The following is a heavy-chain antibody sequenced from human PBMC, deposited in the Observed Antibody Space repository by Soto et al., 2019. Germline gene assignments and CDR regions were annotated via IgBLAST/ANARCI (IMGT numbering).Heavy chain of an antibody. CDR1: GFTFSSYG. J-gene: IGHJ6*03. CDR2: IWYDGSNK. CDR3: ARDKREGRISGYGRYYYYYYYMDV. V-gene: IGHV3-33*01. Sequence: PGGSLRLSCAASGFTFSSYGMHWVRQAPGKGLEWVAVIWYDGSNKYYADSVKGRFTISRDNSKNTLYLQMNSLRAEDTAVYYCARDKREGRISGYGRYYYYYYYMDVWGKGTTVTVSS. D-gene: IGHD5-12*01.